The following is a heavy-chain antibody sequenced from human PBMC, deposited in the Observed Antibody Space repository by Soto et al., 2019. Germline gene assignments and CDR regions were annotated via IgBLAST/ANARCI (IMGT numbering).Heavy chain of an antibody. CDR1: GFTFSSYS. CDR3: ARDTQTYYDFWSGYYFDY. Sequence: GGSLRLSCAASGFTFSSYSMNWVRQAPGKGLEWVSYISSSSSTIYYADSVKGRFTISRDNAKNSLYLQMNSLRDEDTAVYYCARDTQTYYDFWSGYYFDYWGQGTLVTVSS. D-gene: IGHD3-3*01. V-gene: IGHV3-48*02. J-gene: IGHJ4*02. CDR2: ISSSSSTI.